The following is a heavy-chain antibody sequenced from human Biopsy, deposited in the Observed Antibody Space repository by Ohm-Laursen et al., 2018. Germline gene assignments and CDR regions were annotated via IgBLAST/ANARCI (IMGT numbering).Heavy chain of an antibody. J-gene: IGHJ5*02. Sequence: VASVKVSCKASGYSFSTYDVNWVRQARGQGLEWMGWMIPSSGKTGYAQRFQGRATLTMNTSISTAYMELSGLRSEDTAVYFCARGYSRRVSIFEASIYWFDTWGQGTLVTVSS. CDR2: MIPSSGKT. V-gene: IGHV1-8*01. CDR1: GYSFSTYD. D-gene: IGHD6-6*01. CDR3: ARGYSRRVSIFEASIYWFDT.